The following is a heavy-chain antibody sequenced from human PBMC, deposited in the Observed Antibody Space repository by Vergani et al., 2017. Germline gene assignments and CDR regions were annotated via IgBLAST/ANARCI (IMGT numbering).Heavy chain of an antibody. CDR2: ISSSSSYI. CDR1: GFTFSSYS. J-gene: IGHJ2*01. D-gene: IGHD3-22*01. Sequence: EVQLVESGGGLVKPGGSLRLSCAASGFTFSSYSMNWVRQAPGKGLEWVSSISSSSSYIYYADSVKGRFTISRDNAKNSLYLQMNSLRAEDTAVYYCARDYXDSSGYKLLYSYWYFDLWGRGTLVTVSS. V-gene: IGHV3-21*01. CDR3: ARDYXDSSGYKLLYSYWYFDL.